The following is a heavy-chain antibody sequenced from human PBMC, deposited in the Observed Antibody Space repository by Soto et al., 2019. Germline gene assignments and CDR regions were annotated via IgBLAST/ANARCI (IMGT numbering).Heavy chain of an antibody. V-gene: IGHV3-64D*06. J-gene: IGHJ4*02. CDR1: GFTFISYA. CDR2: ISSEGATT. Sequence: PGGSLRLSCSVSGFTFISYAMHWVRQAPGKGLEYIASISSEGATTYYADSVKGRFIISRDNSKNTLYLQMSNLRAEDTAAYYCVKDRYVDYWGQGILVTVS. CDR3: VKDRYVDY.